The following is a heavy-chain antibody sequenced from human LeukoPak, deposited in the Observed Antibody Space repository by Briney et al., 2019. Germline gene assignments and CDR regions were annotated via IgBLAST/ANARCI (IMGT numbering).Heavy chain of an antibody. CDR3: ARLPSVRGVARYLDY. D-gene: IGHD3-10*02. V-gene: IGHV5-51*03. CDR1: GYTFTTYW. CDR2: IYPGDSAT. J-gene: IGHJ4*02. Sequence: GESLKISCQGSGYTFTTYWIGWVRQMPGKGLEWMGIIYPGDSATRYSPSFQGQVNISVDKSISTAYLQWSSLKASDTAMYYCARLPSVRGVARYLDYWGQGTLVTVSS.